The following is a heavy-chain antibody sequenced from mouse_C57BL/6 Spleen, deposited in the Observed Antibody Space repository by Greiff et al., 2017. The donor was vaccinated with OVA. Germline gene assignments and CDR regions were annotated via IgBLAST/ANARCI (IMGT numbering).Heavy chain of an antibody. CDR1: GYTFTSYW. D-gene: IGHD2-4*01. CDR2: IDPSDSET. Sequence: VQLQQPGAELVRPGSSVKLSCKASGYTFTSYWMHWVKQRPIQGLEWIGNIDPSDSETHYNQKFKDKATLTVDKSSSTAYMQLSSLTSEDSAVYYCASGSYNEYDPFAYWGQGTLVTVSA. J-gene: IGHJ3*01. V-gene: IGHV1-52*01. CDR3: ASGSYNEYDPFAY.